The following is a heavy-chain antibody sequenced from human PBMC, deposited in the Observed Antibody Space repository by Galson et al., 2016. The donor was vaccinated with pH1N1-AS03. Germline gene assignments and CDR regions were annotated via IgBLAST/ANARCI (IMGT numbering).Heavy chain of an antibody. CDR1: GFTFDYFY. D-gene: IGHD1-1*01. CDR2: ISTAGITT. Sequence: SLRLSCAASGFTFDYFYMSWIRQAPGKGLEWISFISTAGITTHYADSVKGRFIISRDNANNSLYLEMTSLRPEDTAIYYCARNWNYFNLWGQGVLVTASS. CDR3: ARNWNYFNL. V-gene: IGHV3-11*01. J-gene: IGHJ4*02.